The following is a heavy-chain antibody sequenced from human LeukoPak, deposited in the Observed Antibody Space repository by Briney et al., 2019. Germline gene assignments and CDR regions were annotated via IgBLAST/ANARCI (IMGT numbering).Heavy chain of an antibody. J-gene: IGHJ6*03. D-gene: IGHD3-10*01. CDR1: GGSISSGGYY. Sequence: SETLSLTCTVSGGSISSGGYYWSWIRQPPGKGLEWIGYIYHSGSTYYNPSLKSRVTISVDRSKNQFSLKLSSVTAADTAVYYCARVRDRVSAYYMDVWGKGTTVTVSS. CDR2: IYHSGST. V-gene: IGHV4-30-2*01. CDR3: ARVRDRVSAYYMDV.